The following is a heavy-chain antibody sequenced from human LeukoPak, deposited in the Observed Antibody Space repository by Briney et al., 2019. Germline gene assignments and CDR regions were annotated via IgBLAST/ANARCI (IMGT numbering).Heavy chain of an antibody. D-gene: IGHD5-18*01. CDR1: GFAFSIYS. V-gene: IGHV3-48*02. CDR2: ITGGSNNI. Sequence: GGSLRLSCAASGFAFSIYSLNWVRQTPGKRLEWVSYITGGSNNILYADSVKGRFTISRDNVKNSLYLQMNSLRDEDTAVYYCAALPVDTAMVNYWGQGTLVTVSS. J-gene: IGHJ4*02. CDR3: AALPVDTAMVNY.